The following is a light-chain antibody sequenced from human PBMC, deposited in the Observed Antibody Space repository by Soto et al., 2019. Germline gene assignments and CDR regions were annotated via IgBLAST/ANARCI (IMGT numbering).Light chain of an antibody. CDR2: GAS. CDR3: QQYGSSPWT. V-gene: IGKV3-20*01. CDR1: QSVSSSW. Sequence: EIVLMQSPGTLSLSPGERATLSCRASQSVSSSWLAWYQQKPGQAPRLLIYGASSRATGIPDRFSGSGSGTDFTLTISRLEPEDSAVFYCQQYGSSPWTSGQGTKVDIK. J-gene: IGKJ1*01.